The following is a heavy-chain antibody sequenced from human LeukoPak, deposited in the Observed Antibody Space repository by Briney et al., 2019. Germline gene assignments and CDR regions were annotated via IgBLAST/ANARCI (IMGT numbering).Heavy chain of an antibody. Sequence: SETLSLTCAVYGGSFSGYYWSWIRQPPGKGLEWIGEINHSGSTNYNPSLKSRVTISVDTSKNQFSLKLSSVTAADTAVYYCARGLEETGTTLIWFDPWGQGTLVTVSS. CDR3: ARGLEETGTTLIWFDP. V-gene: IGHV4-34*01. CDR1: GGSFSGYY. D-gene: IGHD1-7*01. J-gene: IGHJ5*02. CDR2: INHSGST.